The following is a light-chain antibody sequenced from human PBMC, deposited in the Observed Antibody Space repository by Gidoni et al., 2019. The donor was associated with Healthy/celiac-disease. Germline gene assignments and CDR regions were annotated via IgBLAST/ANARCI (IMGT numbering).Light chain of an antibody. V-gene: IGLV1-51*01. J-gene: IGLJ2*01. Sequence: QSVLTQPPSVSAAPGQKVTISCSGSSSNIGNNYVSWYQQLPGTAPKLHIYDNKKRPSGIPDRFSGSKSGTSATLGITGLQTGDEADYYCGTWDSSLSAGVFGGGTKLTVL. CDR3: GTWDSSLSAGV. CDR2: DNK. CDR1: SSNIGNNY.